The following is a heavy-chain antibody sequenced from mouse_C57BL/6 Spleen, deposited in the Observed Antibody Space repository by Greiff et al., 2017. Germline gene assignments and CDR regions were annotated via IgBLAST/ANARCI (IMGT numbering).Heavy chain of an antibody. Sequence: VQLQQSGPELVKPGASVKIPCKASGYTFTDYNIDWVKQSHGKSLEWIGDINPNNGGTIYNQKFKGKATLTVDKSSSTAYMELRSLTSEDTAVYYCARRGYGSSSYWYFDVWGTGTTVTVSS. CDR2: INPNNGGT. CDR3: ARRGYGSSSYWYFDV. V-gene: IGHV1-18*01. D-gene: IGHD1-1*01. CDR1: GYTFTDYN. J-gene: IGHJ1*03.